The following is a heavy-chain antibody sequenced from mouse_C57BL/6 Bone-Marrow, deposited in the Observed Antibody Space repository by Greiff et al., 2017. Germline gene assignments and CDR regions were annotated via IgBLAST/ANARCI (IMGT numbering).Heavy chain of an antibody. V-gene: IGHV7-3*01. CDR1: GFTFTDYY. CDR3: ARSYGSSYDAY. Sequence: VQLKESGGGLVQPGGSLSLSCAASGFTFTDYYMSWVRQPPGKALEWLGFIRNKANGYTTEYSASVKGRFTISRDNSQSILYLQMNALRAEDSATYYWARSYGSSYDAYWGQGTLVTVSA. J-gene: IGHJ3*01. CDR2: IRNKANGYTT. D-gene: IGHD1-1*01.